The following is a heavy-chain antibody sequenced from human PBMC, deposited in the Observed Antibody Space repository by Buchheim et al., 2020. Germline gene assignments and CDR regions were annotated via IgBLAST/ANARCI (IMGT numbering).Heavy chain of an antibody. Sequence: EVQLVESGGGLVQPGGSLRLSCAASGFTFSSYEMNWVRQAPGKGLEWVSYISSSGSTIYYADSVKGRFTIYRDNAKNSLYLQMNSLRAEDTAVYYCARVHVVDCSSTSCPYYYYYGMDVWGQGTT. D-gene: IGHD2-2*01. J-gene: IGHJ6*02. CDR2: ISSSGSTI. V-gene: IGHV3-48*03. CDR1: GFTFSSYE. CDR3: ARVHVVDCSSTSCPYYYYYGMDV.